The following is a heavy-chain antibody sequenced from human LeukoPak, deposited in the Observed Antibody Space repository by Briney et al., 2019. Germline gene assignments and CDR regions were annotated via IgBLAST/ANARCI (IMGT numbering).Heavy chain of an antibody. CDR2: IYSGSST. D-gene: IGHD3-10*02. CDR3: AELGITMIGGV. J-gene: IGHJ6*04. CDR1: GFTVSNNY. V-gene: IGHV3-66*01. Sequence: GGSLRLSCEASGFTVSNNYMSWVRQAPGKGLEWFSIIYSGSSTYYADSVKGRFTISRDNSENTVYLQMNSLRAEDTAVYYCAELGITMIGGVWGKGTTVTISS.